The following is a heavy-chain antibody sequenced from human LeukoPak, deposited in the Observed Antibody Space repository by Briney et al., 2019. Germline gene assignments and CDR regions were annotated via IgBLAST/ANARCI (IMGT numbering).Heavy chain of an antibody. D-gene: IGHD3-9*01. CDR3: ARWLRGYSDILRRAFDI. CDR1: GYTFTDYY. J-gene: IGHJ3*02. V-gene: IGHV1-2*02. CDR2: INPNSGGT. Sequence: ASVKVSCKASGYTFTDYYIHWVRQAPGQGLDWMGWINPNSGGTNYAQKFQGGVTMTRDTSISTAYMELSRLTSDDTAVYYCARWLRGYSDILRRAFDIWGQGTMVTVSS.